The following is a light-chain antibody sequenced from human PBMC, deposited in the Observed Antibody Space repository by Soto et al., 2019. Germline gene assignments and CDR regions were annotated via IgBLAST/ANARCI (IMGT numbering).Light chain of an antibody. CDR3: QSYDISLSGFV. CDR2: GNN. CDR1: SSNIGAGYD. J-gene: IGLJ1*01. Sequence: QSVLTQPPSVSGAPGQRVTISCTGSSSNIGAGYDVHYYQQLPGRAPKLLIYGNNNRPSGVPDRLSGSKSGTSASLAITGLRAEDEADYYCQSYDISLSGFVFGTGTKVTVL. V-gene: IGLV1-40*01.